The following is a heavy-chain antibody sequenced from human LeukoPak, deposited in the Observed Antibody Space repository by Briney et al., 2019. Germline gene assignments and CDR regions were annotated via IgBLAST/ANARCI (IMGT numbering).Heavy chain of an antibody. D-gene: IGHD3-22*01. CDR2: IQYDGTNK. Sequence: GGSLRLSCAASGFTFSSYAMSWVRQAPGKGLEWVAFIQYDGTNKYYADSLKGRFTISRDNSKNTLYLQMNSLRAEDTAVYYCAKDLYSYDGSAYYFPSLGQGTLVTVSS. V-gene: IGHV3-30*02. CDR3: AKDLYSYDGSAYYFPS. J-gene: IGHJ5*02. CDR1: GFTFSSYA.